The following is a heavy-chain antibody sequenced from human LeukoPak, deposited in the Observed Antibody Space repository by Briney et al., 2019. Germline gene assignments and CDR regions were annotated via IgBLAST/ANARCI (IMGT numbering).Heavy chain of an antibody. Sequence: GASVKVSCKASGYTFTSYGISWVRQAPGQGLEWMGRINPNSGGTNYAQKFQGRVTMTRDTSISTAYMELSRLRSDDTAVYYCARDQEGFDYWGQGTLVTVSS. CDR3: ARDQEGFDY. CDR2: INPNSGGT. J-gene: IGHJ4*02. CDR1: GYTFTSYG. V-gene: IGHV1-2*06.